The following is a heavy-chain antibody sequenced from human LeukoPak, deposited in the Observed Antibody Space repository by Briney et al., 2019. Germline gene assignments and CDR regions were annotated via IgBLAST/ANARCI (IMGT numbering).Heavy chain of an antibody. V-gene: IGHV3-74*01. Sequence: GGSLRLSCAASGFTFSNYWMHWVRQAPGKGLVWVSRIYSDGSRTTYADSVKGRFTISRDNAKNTLYLQMNSLRAEDTAVYYCARNWGGLDVWGKGTTVTISS. J-gene: IGHJ6*03. D-gene: IGHD7-27*01. CDR2: IYSDGSRT. CDR1: GFTFSNYW. CDR3: ARNWGGLDV.